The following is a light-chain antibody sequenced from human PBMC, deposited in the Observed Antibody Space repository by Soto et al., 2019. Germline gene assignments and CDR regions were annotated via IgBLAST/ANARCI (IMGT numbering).Light chain of an antibody. CDR1: QSVSSSY. CDR2: DAS. V-gene: IGKV3-20*01. CDR3: QQYDPSPMYT. Sequence: EIVLTQSPGTLSLSPGERASLSCRASQSVSSSYLAWYQQKPGQAPRLLIHDASRRATGIPDRFSGSGSGTDFPLTITRLEPEDCAVYYCQQYDPSPMYTFGQGTKREIK. J-gene: IGKJ2*01.